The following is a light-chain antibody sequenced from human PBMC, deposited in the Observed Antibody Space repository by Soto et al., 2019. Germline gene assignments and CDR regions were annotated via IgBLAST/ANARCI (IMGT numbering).Light chain of an antibody. CDR3: QQSYNTPFT. CDR1: QSISSY. V-gene: IGKV1-39*01. CDR2: AAS. J-gene: IGKJ3*01. Sequence: DIQMTQSPSSLSASVGDSVTITCRASQSISSYLIWYQQKPGKAPNVLISAASSLQSGVPSRFIGRGSGTAFTLTISSLQPEDFATYYCQQSYNTPFTFGPGTTVDIK.